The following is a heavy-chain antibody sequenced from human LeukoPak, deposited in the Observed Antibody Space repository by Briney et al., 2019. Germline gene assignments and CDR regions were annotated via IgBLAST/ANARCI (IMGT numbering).Heavy chain of an antibody. CDR3: AKDPYYYDSSGYGYGMDV. J-gene: IGHJ6*02. V-gene: IGHV3-23*01. Sequence: GGSLRLSCAASGFSFSSYAMAWVREAPGKGLEWVSTISGSGGSTHYADSVKGRFTISRDNSKNTLYLQMNSLRAEDTAVYYCAKDPYYYDSSGYGYGMDVWGQGTTVTVSS. CDR2: ISGSGGST. CDR1: GFSFSSYA. D-gene: IGHD3-22*01.